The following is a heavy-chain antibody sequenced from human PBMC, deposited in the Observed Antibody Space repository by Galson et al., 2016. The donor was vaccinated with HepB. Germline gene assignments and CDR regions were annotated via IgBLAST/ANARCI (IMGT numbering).Heavy chain of an antibody. CDR2: ISSSSNFI. D-gene: IGHD3-10*01. CDR3: ARDRGPFEAFDI. V-gene: IGHV3-21*01. Sequence: SLRLSCAASGFDFSSYRMNWVRQAPGKGLDWVATISSSSNFIYYADSVKGRFTISRDNAEDSLDLQMNSLRAEDTAVYYCARDRGPFEAFDIWGRGTMVTVSS. J-gene: IGHJ3*02. CDR1: GFDFSSYR.